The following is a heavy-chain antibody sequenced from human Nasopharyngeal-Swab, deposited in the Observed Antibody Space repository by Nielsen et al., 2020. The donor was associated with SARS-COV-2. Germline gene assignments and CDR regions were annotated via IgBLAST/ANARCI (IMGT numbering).Heavy chain of an antibody. CDR3: ATVAHKVTTGCFDY. V-gene: IGHV3-23*01. CDR1: GFTFSSYA. D-gene: IGHD4-11*01. Sequence: GESLKISCAASGFTFSSYAMSWVRQAPGKGLEWVSAISGSGGSTYYADSVKGRFTISRDNSKNTLYLQMNSLRAEDTAVYYCATVAHKVTTGCFDYWGQGTLVTVSS. CDR2: ISGSGGST. J-gene: IGHJ4*02.